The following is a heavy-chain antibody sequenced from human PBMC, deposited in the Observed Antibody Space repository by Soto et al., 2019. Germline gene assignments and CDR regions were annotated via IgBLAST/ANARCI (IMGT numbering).Heavy chain of an antibody. CDR3: AKGLVFGVVISGMDV. J-gene: IGHJ6*02. CDR2: ISYDGSNK. D-gene: IGHD3-3*01. Sequence: GGSLRLSCAASGFTFSNAWMNWVRQAPGKGLEWVAVISYDGSNKYYADSVKGRFTISRDNSKNTLYLQMNSLRAEDTAVYYCAKGLVFGVVISGMDVWGQGTTVTVSS. V-gene: IGHV3-30*18. CDR1: GFTFSNAW.